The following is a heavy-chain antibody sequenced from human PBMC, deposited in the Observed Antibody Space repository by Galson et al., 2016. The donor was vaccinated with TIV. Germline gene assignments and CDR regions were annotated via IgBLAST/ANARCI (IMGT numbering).Heavy chain of an antibody. CDR3: AHSRSTGTRPLIGEAFDI. CDR1: GFSLSTSGVG. V-gene: IGHV2-5*02. CDR2: IYWDNDK. D-gene: IGHD3-16*02. Sequence: PALVKPTQTLTLTCSFSGFSLSTSGVGVGWIRQPPGKALDWLALIYWDNDKRYSPSLKTRLTITKDTSKNVVVLTMTNMDPVDTATYYCAHSRSTGTRPLIGEAFDIWGQGTMVTVSS. J-gene: IGHJ3*02.